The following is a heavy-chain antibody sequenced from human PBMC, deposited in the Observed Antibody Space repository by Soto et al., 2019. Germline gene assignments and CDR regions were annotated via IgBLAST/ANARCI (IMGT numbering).Heavy chain of an antibody. Sequence: EVQLVESGGGLVQPGGSLRLSCAASGFTFSSYSMNWVRQAPGKGLEWVSYISSSSSTIYYADSVKGRFTISRDNAKNSRYLQMNRLRAEDTAVYYCARDGRGYCSGGSCYSSHWFDPWGQGTLVTVSS. CDR3: ARDGRGYCSGGSCYSSHWFDP. J-gene: IGHJ5*02. V-gene: IGHV3-48*01. CDR1: GFTFSSYS. D-gene: IGHD2-15*01. CDR2: ISSSSSTI.